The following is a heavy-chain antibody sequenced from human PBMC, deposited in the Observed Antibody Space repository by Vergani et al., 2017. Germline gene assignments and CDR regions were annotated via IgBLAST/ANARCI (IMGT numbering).Heavy chain of an antibody. D-gene: IGHD4-17*01. CDR1: GGSISSYY. J-gene: IGHJ3*02. CDR2: IYYSGST. V-gene: IGHV4-59*01. CDR3: ARFTRVEMTTVTNDAFDI. Sequence: QVQLQESGPGLVKPSETLSLTCTVSGGSISSYYWSWIRQPPGKGLEWIGYIYYSGSTNYNPSLKSRVTISVDTSKNQFSLKLSSVTAADTAVYYCARFTRVEMTTVTNDAFDIWGQGTMVTVSS.